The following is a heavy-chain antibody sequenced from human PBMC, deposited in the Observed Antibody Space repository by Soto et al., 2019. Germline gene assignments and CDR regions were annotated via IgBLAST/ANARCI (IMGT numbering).Heavy chain of an antibody. Sequence: GGSLRLSCAASGFTFSSYSMNWVRQAPGKGLEWVSYISSSSSTIYYADSVKGRFTISRDNAKNSLYLQMNSLRAEDTGGDYCAGEFRSSLYGAPLRYMDVWGKGTTGT. CDR3: AGEFRSSLYGAPLRYMDV. D-gene: IGHD6-13*01. CDR1: GFTFSSYS. CDR2: ISSSSSTI. V-gene: IGHV3-48*01. J-gene: IGHJ6*03.